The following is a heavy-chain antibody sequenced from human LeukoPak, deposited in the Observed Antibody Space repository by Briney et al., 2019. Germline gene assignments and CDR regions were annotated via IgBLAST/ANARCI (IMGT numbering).Heavy chain of an antibody. J-gene: IGHJ6*03. D-gene: IGHD3-10*01. Sequence: GASVKVSCKASGGTFSSYAISWVRQAPGQGLEWMGWISAYNGNTNYAQKLQGRVTMTTDTSTSTAYMELRSLRSDDTAVYYCAREGYYGSGSYYFHYYMDVWGKGTTVTVSS. V-gene: IGHV1-18*01. CDR2: ISAYNGNT. CDR1: GGTFSSYA. CDR3: AREGYYGSGSYYFHYYMDV.